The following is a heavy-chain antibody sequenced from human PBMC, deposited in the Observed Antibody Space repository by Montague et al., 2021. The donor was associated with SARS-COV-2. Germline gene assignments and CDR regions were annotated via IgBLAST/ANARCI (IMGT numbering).Heavy chain of an antibody. D-gene: IGHD2-2*01. V-gene: IGHV1-69*10. Sequence: SVKVSCKASGGTFTNRGIRWVRQAPGQGLEWMGGFIPFLGTADYAQKFQGRLTISADKLKTTAYMELTTLTPDDTAVYYCARAGRQYCSSTSCYQRFDPWGQGTLVIVSS. CDR2: FIPFLGTA. CDR1: GGTFTNRG. J-gene: IGHJ5*02. CDR3: ARAGRQYCSSTSCYQRFDP.